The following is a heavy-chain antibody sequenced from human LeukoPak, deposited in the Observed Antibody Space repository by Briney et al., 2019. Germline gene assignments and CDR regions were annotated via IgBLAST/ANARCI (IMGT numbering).Heavy chain of an antibody. Sequence: PGGSLRFSCAASGFTFSNAWMSWDRQAPGKGLEWVGRIKSKTDGGTTDYAAPVKGRFTISRDDSKNTLYLQMNSLKTEDTAVYYCTTASRYCSSGSCFFDAFDIWGQGTMVTVSS. CDR2: IKSKTDGGTT. CDR1: GFTFSNAW. CDR3: TTASRYCSSGSCFFDAFDI. V-gene: IGHV3-15*01. D-gene: IGHD2-15*01. J-gene: IGHJ3*02.